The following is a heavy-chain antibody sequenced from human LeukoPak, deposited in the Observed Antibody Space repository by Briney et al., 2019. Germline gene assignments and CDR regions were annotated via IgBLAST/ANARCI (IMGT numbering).Heavy chain of an antibody. CDR2: IYPGDSDT. CDR3: ARHRSTTVTTLFYYYGMDV. D-gene: IGHD4-17*01. J-gene: IGHJ6*02. CDR1: GYSFTSYW. Sequence: GESLKISCKGSGYSFTSYWIGWVRQMPAKGLEWMGIIYPGDSDTRYSPSFQSQVTISADKSISTAYLQWSSLKASDTAMYYCARHRSTTVTTLFYYYGMDVWGQGTTFTVSS. V-gene: IGHV5-51*01.